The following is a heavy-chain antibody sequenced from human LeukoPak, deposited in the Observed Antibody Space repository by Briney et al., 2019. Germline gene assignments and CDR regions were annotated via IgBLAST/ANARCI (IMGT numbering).Heavy chain of an antibody. V-gene: IGHV3-33*01. CDR3: ARDSLATSSGWFDP. Sequence: PGGSLRLSCAPSGFTFSSYGMHWVRQAPGKWLEWVAVIWYDGSNKYYADSVKGRFTISRDNSKNTLYLQMNSLRAEDTAVYYCARDSLATSSGWFDPWGQGTLVTVSS. J-gene: IGHJ5*02. CDR2: IWYDGSNK. CDR1: GFTFSSYG. D-gene: IGHD6-19*01.